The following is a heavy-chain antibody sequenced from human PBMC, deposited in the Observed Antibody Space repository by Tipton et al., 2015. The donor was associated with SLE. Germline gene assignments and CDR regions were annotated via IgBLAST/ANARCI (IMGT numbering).Heavy chain of an antibody. CDR3: ARAGSDDFWSGYYFQH. J-gene: IGHJ1*01. Sequence: GSLRLSCAASGFTFSSYEMNWVRQAPGKGLEWVSYISSSGGTIYYADSVRGRFTISRDNAKNSLYLQMNSLRAEDTAVYYCARAGSDDFWSGYYFQHWGQGTLVTVSS. CDR2: ISSSGGTI. D-gene: IGHD3-3*01. V-gene: IGHV3-48*03. CDR1: GFTFSSYE.